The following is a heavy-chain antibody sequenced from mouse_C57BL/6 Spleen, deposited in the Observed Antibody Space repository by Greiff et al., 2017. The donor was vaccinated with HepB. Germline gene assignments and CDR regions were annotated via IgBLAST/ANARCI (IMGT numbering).Heavy chain of an antibody. CDR2: IDPSDSYT. CDR3: ARATGTGYFDY. V-gene: IGHV1-69*01. Sequence: VQLQQPGAELVMPGASVKLSCKASDYTFTSYWMHWVKQRPGQGLEWIGEIDPSDSYTNYNQKFKGKSTLTVDKSSSTAYMQLSSLTSEDSAVYYCARATGTGYFDYWGQGTTLTVSS. J-gene: IGHJ2*01. D-gene: IGHD4-1*02. CDR1: DYTFTSYW.